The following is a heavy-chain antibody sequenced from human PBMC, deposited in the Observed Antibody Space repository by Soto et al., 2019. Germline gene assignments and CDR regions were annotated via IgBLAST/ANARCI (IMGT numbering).Heavy chain of an antibody. CDR2: ISAYNGNT. D-gene: IGHD6-6*01. CDR1: GYIFISYG. V-gene: IGHV1-18*01. J-gene: IGHJ4*02. CDR3: ARDLDTGSSSPNY. Sequence: QVQLVQSGAEVKKPGASVKVSCKASGYIFISYGFSRVRQAPGQGLEWMGWISAYNGNTHYAQKLQGRVTMTTDTSTSTAYMELRSLRSDDTAMYYCARDLDTGSSSPNYWGQGTLVTVSS.